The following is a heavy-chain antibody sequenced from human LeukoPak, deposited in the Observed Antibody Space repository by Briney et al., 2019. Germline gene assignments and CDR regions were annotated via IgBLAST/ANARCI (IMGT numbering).Heavy chain of an antibody. CDR2: ISHSGGTS. J-gene: IGHJ4*02. Sequence: PGGSLRLSCAASGFTFTNYAMSWVRQAPGKGLEWVSGISHSGGTSYYADSVKGRFTISRDNSKDTLYLQMSSLRGEDTAIYYCAKEKYNAWYPYYFDYWGQGTLVTVSS. CDR3: AKEKYNAWYPYYFDY. D-gene: IGHD1-1*01. V-gene: IGHV3-23*01. CDR1: GFTFTNYA.